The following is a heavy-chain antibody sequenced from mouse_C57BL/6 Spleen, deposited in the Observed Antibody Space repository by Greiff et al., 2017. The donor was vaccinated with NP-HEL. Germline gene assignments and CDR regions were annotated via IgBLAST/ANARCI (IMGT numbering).Heavy chain of an antibody. CDR3: ASGQGGGSSPGFAY. J-gene: IGHJ3*01. CDR1: GFTFSSYA. CDR2: ISDGGSYT. D-gene: IGHD1-1*01. Sequence: EVMLVESGGGLVKPGGSLKLSCAASGFTFSSYAMSWVRQTPDKRLEWVATISDGGSYTYYPDNVKGRFTISRDNAKNNLYLQMSHLKSEDTAMYYCASGQGGGSSPGFAYWGQGTLVTVSA. V-gene: IGHV5-4*03.